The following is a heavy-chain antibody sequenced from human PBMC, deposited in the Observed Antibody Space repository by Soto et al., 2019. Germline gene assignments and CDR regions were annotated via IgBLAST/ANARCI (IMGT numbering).Heavy chain of an antibody. CDR2: ISSNGGST. CDR3: ASGDYGDYVLDY. CDR1: GFTFSSYD. Sequence: EVQLVESGGGLVQPGGSLRLSCAASGFTFSSYDMHWVRQAPGKGLEYVSAISSNGGSTYYANSVKGRFTISRDNSKNTLYLQMGSLRAEDMAVYYCASGDYGDYVLDYWGQGTLVTVSS. J-gene: IGHJ4*02. V-gene: IGHV3-64*01. D-gene: IGHD4-17*01.